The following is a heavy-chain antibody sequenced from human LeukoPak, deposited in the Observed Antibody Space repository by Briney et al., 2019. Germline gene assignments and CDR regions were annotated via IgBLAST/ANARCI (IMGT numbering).Heavy chain of an antibody. CDR2: ISYDGSNK. V-gene: IGHV3-30*18. Sequence: GRSLRLSCAASGFTFSSYGMHWIRQAPGKGLEWVAVISYDGSNKYYADSAKGRFTISRDNSKNTLYLQMNSLRAEDTAVYYCAKQAVAGLDYWGQGTLVSVSS. D-gene: IGHD6-19*01. J-gene: IGHJ4*02. CDR3: AKQAVAGLDY. CDR1: GFTFSSYG.